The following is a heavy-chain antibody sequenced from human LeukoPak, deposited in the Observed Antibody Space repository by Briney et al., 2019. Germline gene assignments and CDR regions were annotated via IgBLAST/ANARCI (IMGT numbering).Heavy chain of an antibody. J-gene: IGHJ4*02. V-gene: IGHV1-69*04. Sequence: SVKVSCKASGGTFNSYAISWVRQAPGQGLEWMGRIIPILGIANYAQKFQGRVTITADKSTSTAYMELSSLRSEDTAVYYCAHTYGSGSYSLDYWGQGTLVTVSS. CDR2: IIPILGIA. CDR3: AHTYGSGSYSLDY. D-gene: IGHD3-10*01. CDR1: GGTFNSYA.